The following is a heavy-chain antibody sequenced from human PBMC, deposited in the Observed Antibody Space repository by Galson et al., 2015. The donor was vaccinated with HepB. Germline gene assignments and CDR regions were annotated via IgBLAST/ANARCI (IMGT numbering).Heavy chain of an antibody. V-gene: IGHV3-30*03. J-gene: IGHJ4*02. CDR2: ISYDGSNK. CDR3: AALWFGELSHFFDY. D-gene: IGHD3-10*01. Sequence: SLRLSCAASGFTFSTYGMHWVRQAPGKGLEWVAVISYDGSNKYYADSVKGRFTISRDNSKNTLYLQMNSLRAEGTAVYYCAALWFGELSHFFDYWGQGTLVTVSS. CDR1: GFTFSTYG.